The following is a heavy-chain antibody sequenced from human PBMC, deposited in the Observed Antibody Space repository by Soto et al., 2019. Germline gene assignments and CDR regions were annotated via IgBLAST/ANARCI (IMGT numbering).Heavy chain of an antibody. Sequence: SDTLSLTCTVSGCSISSGDYYWSWIRQPPGKGLEWIGYIYYSGSTYYNPSLKSRVTISVDTSKNQFSLKLSSVTAADTAVYYCARDRKYYDYVWGSYSYYGMDVWGQGTTVT. V-gene: IGHV4-30-4*02. J-gene: IGHJ6*02. D-gene: IGHD3-16*01. CDR3: ARDRKYYDYVWGSYSYYGMDV. CDR2: IYYSGST. CDR1: GCSISSGDYY.